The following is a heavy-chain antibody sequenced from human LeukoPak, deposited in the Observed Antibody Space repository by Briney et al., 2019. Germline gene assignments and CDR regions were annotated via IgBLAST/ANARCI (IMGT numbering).Heavy chain of an antibody. CDR2: ISYDGSNK. Sequence: GRSLRLSCAASGFTFSSYAMHWVRQAPGKGLEWEAVISYDGSNKYYADSVKGRFTISRDNSKNTLYLQMNSLRAEDTAVYYCARERTVTLDYWGQGTLVTVSS. V-gene: IGHV3-30-3*01. CDR1: GFTFSSYA. J-gene: IGHJ4*02. D-gene: IGHD4-17*01. CDR3: ARERTVTLDY.